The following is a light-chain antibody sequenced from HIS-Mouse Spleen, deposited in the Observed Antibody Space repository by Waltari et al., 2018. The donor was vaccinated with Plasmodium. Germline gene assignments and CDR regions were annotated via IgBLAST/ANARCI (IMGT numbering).Light chain of an antibody. V-gene: IGKV1-5*03. CDR2: KAS. J-gene: IGKJ4*01. Sequence: DILMTQSPSTLSASVGDRVTITCRASQSISSWLAWYQQKPGKAPKLLIYKASSVESGVPSRFSGSGSGTEFTLTISSLQPDDFATYYCQQYNSYSLTFGGGTKVEIK. CDR3: QQYNSYSLT. CDR1: QSISSW.